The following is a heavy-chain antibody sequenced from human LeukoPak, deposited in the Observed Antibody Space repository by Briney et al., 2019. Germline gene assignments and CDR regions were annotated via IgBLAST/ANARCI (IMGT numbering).Heavy chain of an antibody. Sequence: GGSLRLSCAASGFTFTSYAFHRVRQAPGKGLEWVTVISHDDKNRYYADSVKGRFTISRDNSKNTAYLQMNSLRVEDTAVYFCVRDRDTSGWLYWGQGTLVTVSS. J-gene: IGHJ4*02. CDR3: VRDRDTSGWLY. V-gene: IGHV3-30*04. CDR1: GFTFTSYA. D-gene: IGHD6-19*01. CDR2: ISHDDKNR.